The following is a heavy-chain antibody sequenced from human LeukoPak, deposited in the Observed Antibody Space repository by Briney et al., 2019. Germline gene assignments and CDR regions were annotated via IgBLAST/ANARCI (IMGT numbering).Heavy chain of an antibody. CDR2: IYYSGSA. Sequence: SETLSLTCTVSGGSISSGGYYWSWIRQHPGEGLEWIGYIYYSGSAYYNPSLKSRVTISVDTSKNQFSLKLSSVTAADTAVYYCASPRYDSSGYYENDAFDIWGQGTMVTVSS. D-gene: IGHD3-22*01. J-gene: IGHJ3*02. CDR1: GGSISSGGYY. V-gene: IGHV4-31*03. CDR3: ASPRYDSSGYYENDAFDI.